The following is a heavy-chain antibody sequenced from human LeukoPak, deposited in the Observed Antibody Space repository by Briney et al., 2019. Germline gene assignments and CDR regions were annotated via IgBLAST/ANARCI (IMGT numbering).Heavy chain of an antibody. V-gene: IGHV4-34*01. CDR3: ARGHHSSGWYGY. J-gene: IGHJ4*02. CDR2: INHSGST. CDR1: GGSTSPYY. D-gene: IGHD6-19*01. Sequence: SETLSLTCTVSGGSTSPYYWSWIRQPPGKGLEWIGEINHSGSTNYNPSLKSRVTISVDTSKNQFSLKLSSVTAADTAVYYCARGHHSSGWYGYWGQGTLVTVSS.